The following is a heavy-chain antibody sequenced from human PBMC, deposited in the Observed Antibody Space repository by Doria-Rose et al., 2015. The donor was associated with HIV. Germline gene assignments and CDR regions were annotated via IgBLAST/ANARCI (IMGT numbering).Heavy chain of an antibody. CDR2: IFSDDER. D-gene: IGHD6-13*01. V-gene: IGHV2-26*01. CDR1: GVSLSSPGMG. J-gene: IGHJ4*02. CDR3: ARIKSSRWYHKYYFDF. Sequence: QITLKESGPVLVKPAETLTLTCTVSGVSLSSPGMGVSWIRQPPGKALEWLANIFSDDERSYKPSRKSTLTISRATSKSQVVITMTDMDPVDTATYYCARIKSSRWYHKYYFDFWGQGTLVIVS.